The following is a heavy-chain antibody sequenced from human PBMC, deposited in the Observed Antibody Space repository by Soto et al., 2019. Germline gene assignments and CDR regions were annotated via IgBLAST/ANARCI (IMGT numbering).Heavy chain of an antibody. CDR2: ISSSSSYI. V-gene: IGHV3-21*01. CDR1: GFTFSSYS. Sequence: GGSLRLSCAASGFTFSSYSMNWVRQAPGKGLEWVSSISSSSSYIYYADSVKGRFTISRDNAKNSLYLQMNSLGAEDTAVYYCARDHVGATSFDYWGQGTLVTVSS. CDR3: ARDHVGATSFDY. D-gene: IGHD1-26*01. J-gene: IGHJ4*02.